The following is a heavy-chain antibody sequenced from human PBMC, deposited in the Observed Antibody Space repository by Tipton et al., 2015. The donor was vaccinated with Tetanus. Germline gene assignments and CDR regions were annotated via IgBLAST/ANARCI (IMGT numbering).Heavy chain of an antibody. J-gene: IGHJ4*02. CDR2: INSRSEYI. V-gene: IGHV3-21*01. CDR1: GFTFISYT. D-gene: IGHD4-17*01. Sequence: SLRLSCAASGFTFISYTMTWVRQAPGKGLEWVSAINSRSEYIYYADSVKGRFTISRDNSKNSLYLQMNSLRVEDTAVYYCARVGQTLGDGDWPIDYWGQGTLVTVSS. CDR3: ARVGQTLGDGDWPIDY.